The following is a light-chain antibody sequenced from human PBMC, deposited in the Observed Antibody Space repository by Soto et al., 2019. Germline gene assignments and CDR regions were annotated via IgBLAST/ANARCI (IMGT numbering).Light chain of an antibody. Sequence: QAVVTQPASVSGSPGQSITISCTGTSSDVGSYNLVSWYQQHPGKAPKLMIYEGSKRPSGVSNRFSGSKSGNTASLTISGLQAEDEADYYCCSYEGVFGSGTKVTVL. CDR1: SSDVGSYNL. V-gene: IGLV2-23*01. J-gene: IGLJ6*01. CDR3: CSYEGV. CDR2: EGS.